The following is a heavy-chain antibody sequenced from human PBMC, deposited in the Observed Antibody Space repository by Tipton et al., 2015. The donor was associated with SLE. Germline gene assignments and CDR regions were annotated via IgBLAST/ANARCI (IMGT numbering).Heavy chain of an antibody. CDR2: MNPNSGNT. CDR1: GYTFTSYD. J-gene: IGHJ4*02. D-gene: IGHD6-6*01. CDR3: SRAPRMAARPFSFDY. Sequence: HLVQSGAEVKKPGASVKVSCKASGYTFTSYDINWVRQATGQGLEWMGWMNPNSGNTGYAQKFQGRVTMTRNTSISTASMELSSMRSEAAAVSYCSRAPRMAARPFSFDYWGQGPLVTVSS. V-gene: IGHV1-8*01.